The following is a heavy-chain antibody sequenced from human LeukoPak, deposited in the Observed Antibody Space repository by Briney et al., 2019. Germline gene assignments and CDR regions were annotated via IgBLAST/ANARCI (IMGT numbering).Heavy chain of an antibody. CDR3: ARESGYAVGDF. Sequence: HPGRSLRLSCAASGFTFSSYAMHWVRQAPGKGLEWVAVISYDGSNTYYADSVKGRFIISKDTSKNTLYLQMNNLRADDTAVYYCARESGYAVGDFWGQGTLVTVSS. D-gene: IGHD5-12*01. CDR1: GFTFSSYA. J-gene: IGHJ4*02. CDR2: ISYDGSNT. V-gene: IGHV3-30*14.